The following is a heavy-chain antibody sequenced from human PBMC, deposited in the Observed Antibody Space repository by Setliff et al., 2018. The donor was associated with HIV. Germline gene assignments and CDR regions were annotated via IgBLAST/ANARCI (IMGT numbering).Heavy chain of an antibody. V-gene: IGHV3-7*03. CDR1: EFTFSEYW. J-gene: IGHJ3*02. D-gene: IGHD3-9*01. Sequence: QPGGSLRLSCAASEFTFSEYWMTWVRQAPGKGLEWLANIKQDESEQYYVASVKGRFTISRDNFKNSLYLQMTSLRVEDTAVYYCARDPYNTVTVNFGAFDIWGQGTMVTVSS. CDR2: IKQDESEQ. CDR3: ARDPYNTVTVNFGAFDI.